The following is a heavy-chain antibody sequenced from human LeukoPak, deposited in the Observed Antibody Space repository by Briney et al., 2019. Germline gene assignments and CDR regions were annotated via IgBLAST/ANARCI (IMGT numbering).Heavy chain of an antibody. V-gene: IGHV4-59*01. J-gene: IGHJ4*02. Sequence: SETLSLTCTVSGGSISSYYWSWIRQPPGKGLEWIGYMYYSGSTNYNPSLKSRVTISVDTSKNQFSLKLSSVTAADTAVYYCARGQAYSGYAFQKLPDSWGQGTLVTVSS. CDR2: MYYSGST. CDR1: GGSISSYY. CDR3: ARGQAYSGYAFQKLPDS. D-gene: IGHD5-12*01.